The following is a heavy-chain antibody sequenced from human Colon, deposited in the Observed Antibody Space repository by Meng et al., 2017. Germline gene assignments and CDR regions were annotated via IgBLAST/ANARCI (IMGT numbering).Heavy chain of an antibody. CDR1: GFALSTYGLG. CDR3: VRREGGDIFEY. CDR2: LYWDETK. J-gene: IGHJ4*02. V-gene: IGHV2-5*02. D-gene: IGHD3-10*01. Sequence: QITLRESGPTLVKPTPTLTVNWHFSGFALSTYGLGVGWVRQPPGKTLEWLGTLYWDETKRYNPSLKSRLTINRDTSTNQVVLTMTNMGPVDTATYYCVRREGGDIFEYWGQGALVTVSS.